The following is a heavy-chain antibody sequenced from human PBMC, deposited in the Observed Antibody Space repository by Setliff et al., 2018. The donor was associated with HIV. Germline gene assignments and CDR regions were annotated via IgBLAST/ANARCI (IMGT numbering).Heavy chain of an antibody. J-gene: IGHJ4*02. CDR2: IHSSGST. CDR3: ASGEDSGTYGEPYDS. V-gene: IGHV4-39*01. Sequence: SETMSLTCTVAGNSIISSRNFWGWIRQPPGKGLEWIGNIHSSGSTYYNPSLKSRVFISVDLSINQFSLKLHSVTAADTAVYYCASGEDSGTYGEPYDSWGQGALVTVSS. D-gene: IGHD1-26*01. CDR1: GNSIISSRNF.